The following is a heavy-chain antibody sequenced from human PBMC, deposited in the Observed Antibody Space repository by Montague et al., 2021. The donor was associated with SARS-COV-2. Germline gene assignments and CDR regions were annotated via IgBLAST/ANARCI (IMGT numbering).Heavy chain of an antibody. V-gene: IGHV4-4*02. J-gene: IGHJ4*02. CDR3: ARGGLGNRGFDY. Sequence: SETLSLTCVVSDVSLSSSTWWSWVRQSPGKGLEWVGEAYLSGFTQYNPSVKSRVTISLDDSRSQFSLRLTSVTAADTAVNFCARGGLGNRGFDYWGQGALVTVSS. CDR2: AYLSGFT. D-gene: IGHD3/OR15-3a*01. CDR1: DVSLSSSTW.